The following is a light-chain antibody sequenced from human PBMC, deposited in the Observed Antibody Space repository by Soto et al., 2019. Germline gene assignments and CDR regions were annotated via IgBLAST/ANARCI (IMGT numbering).Light chain of an antibody. V-gene: IGKV1-39*01. CDR3: QQSYSTPWT. CDR1: QSIGNY. J-gene: IGKJ1*01. CDR2: AAS. Sequence: DIQMTQSPSSLSAAIGARVSISCRASQSIGNYLNWYQQKPGKAPKLLIYAASSLQSGVPSRFSGSGSGTDFTLTINSLQPEDFATYYCQQSYSTPWTFGQGTKVEIK.